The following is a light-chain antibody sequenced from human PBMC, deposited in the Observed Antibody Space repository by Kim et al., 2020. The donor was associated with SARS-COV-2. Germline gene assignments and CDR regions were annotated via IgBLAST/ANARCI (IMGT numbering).Light chain of an antibody. J-gene: IGKJ2*01. Sequence: QSVTSTYLVWYQQKPGQAPRLLIYAASRRAIGIPDRFTASGSGTDFTLTISRVEPEDFAVYYCQQYGRSFGQGTKLEI. V-gene: IGKV3-20*01. CDR1: QSVTSTY. CDR3: QQYGRS. CDR2: AAS.